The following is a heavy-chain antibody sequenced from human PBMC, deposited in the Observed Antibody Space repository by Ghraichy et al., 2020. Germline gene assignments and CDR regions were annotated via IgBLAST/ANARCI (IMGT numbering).Heavy chain of an antibody. CDR2: INHSGST. CDR1: GGSFSGYY. V-gene: IGHV4-34*01. J-gene: IGHJ6*02. Sequence: SETLSLTCAVYGGSFSGYYWSWIRQPPGKGLEWIGEINHSGSTNYNPSLKSRVTISVDTSKNQFSLKLSSVTAADTAVYYCARGDYDFWSGYPEDYYYYYGMDVWGQGTTVTVSS. CDR3: ARGDYDFWSGYPEDYYYYYGMDV. D-gene: IGHD3-3*01.